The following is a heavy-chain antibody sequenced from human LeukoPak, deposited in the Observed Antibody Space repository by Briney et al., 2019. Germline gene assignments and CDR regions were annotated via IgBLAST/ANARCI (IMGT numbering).Heavy chain of an antibody. D-gene: IGHD5-18*01. CDR3: ARDQYSYAHAAH. J-gene: IGHJ4*02. Sequence: GGSLRLSCAASGFTVSSNYMSWVRQAPGKGLEWVSVIYSGGTTYYADSVKGRFTISRDSSKNTLHLQMNSLRAEDTAVYYCARDQYSYAHAAHWGQGTLVTVSS. CDR1: GFTVSSNY. V-gene: IGHV3-66*01. CDR2: IYSGGTT.